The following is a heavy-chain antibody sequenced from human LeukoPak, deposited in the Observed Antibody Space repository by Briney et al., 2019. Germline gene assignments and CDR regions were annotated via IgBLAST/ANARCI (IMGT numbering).Heavy chain of an antibody. D-gene: IGHD6-13*01. J-gene: IGHJ4*02. CDR2: IDWNSDNI. CDR3: AKEIAAAGSLDY. Sequence: GRSLRLSCAASGFTFNYYAMHWVRQAPGKGLEWVASIDWNSDNIGYAGSVKGRFTISRDNSKNTLYLQMNSLRAEDTAVYYCAKEIAAAGSLDYWGQGTLVTVSS. V-gene: IGHV3-9*01. CDR1: GFTFNYYA.